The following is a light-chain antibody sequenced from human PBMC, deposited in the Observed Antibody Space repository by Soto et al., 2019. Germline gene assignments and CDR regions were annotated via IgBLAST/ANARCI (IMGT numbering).Light chain of an antibody. Sequence: QSALTQPASVSGSPGQSITISCTGTSSDVGVYNYVSWYQQHPGKAPKLMIYEVSNRPSGVSNRFSGSKSGNTASLAISVLQAEDEADYYCSSYTRSSTLVFGGGTKVTVL. J-gene: IGLJ3*02. CDR3: SSYTRSSTLV. CDR1: SSDVGVYNY. CDR2: EVS. V-gene: IGLV2-14*01.